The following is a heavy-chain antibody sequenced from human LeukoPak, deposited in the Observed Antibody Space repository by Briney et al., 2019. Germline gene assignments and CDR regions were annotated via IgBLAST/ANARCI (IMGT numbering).Heavy chain of an antibody. D-gene: IGHD2-2*01. CDR2: ILTKDDGGTI. CDR1: GFTFSNAW. V-gene: IGHV3-15*01. Sequence: PGGSLRLSCAGSGFTFSNAWLTWVRQAPGKGLEWVGRILTKDDGGTIDYAAPVEGRFTISRDDSKRTLYLQMNSLKIEDTAVYYCSTLGHCSRISCRSRNFIDLWGKGTTVTVSS. J-gene: IGHJ6*03. CDR3: STLGHCSRISCRSRNFIDL.